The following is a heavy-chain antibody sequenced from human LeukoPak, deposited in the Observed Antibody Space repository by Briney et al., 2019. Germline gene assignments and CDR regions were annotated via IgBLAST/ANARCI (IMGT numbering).Heavy chain of an antibody. D-gene: IGHD3-22*01. V-gene: IGHV3-48*01. J-gene: IGHJ4*02. CDR3: ARGGVVYYDSSGYYYGGSFDY. CDR1: GFTFSSYS. CDR2: ISSSGSTI. Sequence: GGSLRLPCAASGFTFSSYSMNWVRQAPGKGLEWVSYISSSGSTIYYADSVKGRFTISRDNAKNSLYLQMNSLRAEDTAVYYCARGGVVYYDSSGYYYGGSFDYWGQGTLVTVSS.